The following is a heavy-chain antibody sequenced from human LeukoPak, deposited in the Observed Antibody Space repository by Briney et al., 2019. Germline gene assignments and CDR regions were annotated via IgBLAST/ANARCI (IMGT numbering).Heavy chain of an antibody. Sequence: GASVKISCKASGYTFTSYYIHWVRQAPGQGLEWMGLINTSGGSTSYAQMFQGRVTMTRDMFTSTAYMDVSGLRSEDTAVYYCARDVIYYGSGSYYPTHLFDYWGQGTLVTVSS. D-gene: IGHD3-10*01. V-gene: IGHV1-46*01. CDR3: ARDVIYYGSGSYYPTHLFDY. CDR2: INTSGGST. J-gene: IGHJ4*02. CDR1: GYTFTSYY.